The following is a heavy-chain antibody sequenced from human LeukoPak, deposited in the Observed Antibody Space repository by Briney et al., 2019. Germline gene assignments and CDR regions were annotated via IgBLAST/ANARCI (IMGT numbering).Heavy chain of an antibody. J-gene: IGHJ4*02. Sequence: PGGSLRLSCAASGFTFSDYYMSWIRQAPGKGLEWVSYISSSGSTIYYADSVKGRFTISRDNVKNSLYLQMNSLRAEDTAVYYCATKGILTGYYSFDYWGQGTLVTVSS. CDR2: ISSSGSTI. CDR1: GFTFSDYY. D-gene: IGHD3-9*01. V-gene: IGHV3-11*01. CDR3: ATKGILTGYYSFDY.